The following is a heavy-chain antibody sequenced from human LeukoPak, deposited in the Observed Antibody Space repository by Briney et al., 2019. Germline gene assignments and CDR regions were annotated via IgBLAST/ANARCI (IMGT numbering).Heavy chain of an antibody. J-gene: IGHJ4*02. CDR2: ISSNGDNT. V-gene: IGHV3-64D*06. CDR1: GFTFSTYV. CDR3: VRGTGY. Sequence: PGGSLRLSCSVSGFTFSTYVTHWVRQAPGKGREYVSAISSNGDNTYYADSVKGRFTISRDNSKNTLYLQMSSLRADDTAVYYCVRGTGYWGQGTLVTVSS.